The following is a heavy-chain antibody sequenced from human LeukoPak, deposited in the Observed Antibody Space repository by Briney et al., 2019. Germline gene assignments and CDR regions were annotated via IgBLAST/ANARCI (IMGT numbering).Heavy chain of an antibody. Sequence: SETLSLTCAVYGGSLRGYYWRWIRQPPGKGLAWIGHINHCGSTHFNPSLPSRVTISLHTSIHQYSLTPSSVPAAATPVHFCARRTVRGVMKYWGQGTLVTASS. CDR1: GGSLRGYY. V-gene: IGHV4-34*01. J-gene: IGHJ4*02. CDR3: ARRTVRGVMKY. CDR2: INHCGST. D-gene: IGHD3-16*01.